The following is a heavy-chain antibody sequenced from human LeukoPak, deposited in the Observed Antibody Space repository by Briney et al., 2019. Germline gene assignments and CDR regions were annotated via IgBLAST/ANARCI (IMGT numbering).Heavy chain of an antibody. CDR2: IYPDDSDT. CDR1: GYRFTNYW. J-gene: IGHJ4*02. Sequence: GESLKISCKGSGYRFTNYWIGWVRQMPGKCLERMGIIYPDDSDTRYSPSLQGQVIMSADKSTSTAYLQWNSLTTSDTAMYYCARRYYDYSGYYHYFDYWGQGTLVTVSS. CDR3: ARRYYDYSGYYHYFDY. D-gene: IGHD3-22*01. V-gene: IGHV5-51*01.